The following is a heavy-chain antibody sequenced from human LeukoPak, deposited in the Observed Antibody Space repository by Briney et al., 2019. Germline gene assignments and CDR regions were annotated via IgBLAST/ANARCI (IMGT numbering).Heavy chain of an antibody. CDR3: VRDRGYSTFDY. Sequence: GESLRLSCAASGFTFSSYSMNWVRQAPGKGLEWVSSISSSSSYIYYADSVKGRFTVSRDNAKNSLYLQMNSLRVDDTAVYYCVRDRGYSTFDYWGQGTLVTVSS. J-gene: IGHJ4*02. CDR1: GFTFSSYS. V-gene: IGHV3-21*03. D-gene: IGHD4-23*01. CDR2: ISSSSSYI.